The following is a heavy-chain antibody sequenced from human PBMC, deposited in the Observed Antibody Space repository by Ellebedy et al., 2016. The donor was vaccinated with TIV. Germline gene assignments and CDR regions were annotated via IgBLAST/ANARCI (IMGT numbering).Heavy chain of an antibody. J-gene: IGHJ4*02. Sequence: SETLSLXXTVSGDSISTYYWSWIRQPPGKGLEWIGYIYYSGRTNYNPSLKSRVTISVDTSKNQFSLTVTSVTAADTGMYYCARDNSGWYHYWGQGTLVTVSS. D-gene: IGHD6-19*01. CDR3: ARDNSGWYHY. CDR2: IYYSGRT. V-gene: IGHV4-59*01. CDR1: GDSISTYY.